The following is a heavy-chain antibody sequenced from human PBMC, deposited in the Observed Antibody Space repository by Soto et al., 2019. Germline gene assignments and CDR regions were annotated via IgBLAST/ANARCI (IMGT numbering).Heavy chain of an antibody. CDR3: AKVTSSWSHFDY. J-gene: IGHJ4*02. CDR1: GFTFSSYA. V-gene: IGHV3-23*01. CDR2: ISGSGSST. Sequence: PGGSLRLSCTASGFTFSSYAMSWVRQAPGKGLEWVSRISGSGSSTYYADSVKGRFTISRDNSKNTLYLQMNSLRVEDTAAYYYAKVTSSWSHFDYWGQGPLVTV. D-gene: IGHD6-13*01.